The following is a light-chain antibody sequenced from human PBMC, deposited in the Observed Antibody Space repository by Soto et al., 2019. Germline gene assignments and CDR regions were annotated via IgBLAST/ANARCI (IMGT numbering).Light chain of an antibody. Sequence: QSVLTQPHSVSAAPGQKVTISCSGSSSNIENNYVSWYRQLPGTAPKLLIYEDNKRPPGIPDRFSGSKSGTSATLGITGLETGDEADYYCATWDSSLSGGVFGTGTKVTVL. CDR3: ATWDSSLSGGV. CDR1: SSNIENNY. V-gene: IGLV1-51*02. CDR2: EDN. J-gene: IGLJ1*01.